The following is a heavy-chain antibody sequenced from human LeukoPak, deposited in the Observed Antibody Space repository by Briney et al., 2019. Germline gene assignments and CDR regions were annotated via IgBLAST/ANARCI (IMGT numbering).Heavy chain of an antibody. J-gene: IGHJ4*02. D-gene: IGHD3-10*01. V-gene: IGHV4-39*07. Sequence: KPSETLSLTCTVSGGSISSSSYYWGWIRQPPGKGLEWIGSIYYSGSTYYNPSLKSRVTISVDTSKNQFSLELSSVTAADTAVYYCARGVRGDENLFDYWGQGTLVTVSS. CDR2: IYYSGST. CDR1: GGSISSSSYY. CDR3: ARGVRGDENLFDY.